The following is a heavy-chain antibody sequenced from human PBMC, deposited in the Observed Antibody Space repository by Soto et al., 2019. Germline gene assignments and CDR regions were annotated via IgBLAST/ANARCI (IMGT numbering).Heavy chain of an antibody. Sequence: VRLQESGPGLVKPSETLSLTCTVSGGSISSYYWSWIRQPPGKGLERIGYMYNTGSTIYNPSLMRRVTISVDTSKNQFALKLTSVTAADTAVYYCARDLWGYCGADCYPLDVWGQGTTVTVSS. CDR3: ARDLWGYCGADCYPLDV. J-gene: IGHJ6*02. CDR2: MYNTGST. CDR1: GGSISSYY. D-gene: IGHD2-21*02. V-gene: IGHV4-59*01.